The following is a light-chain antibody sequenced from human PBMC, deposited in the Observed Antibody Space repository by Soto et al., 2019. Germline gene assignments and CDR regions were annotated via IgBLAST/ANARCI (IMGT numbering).Light chain of an antibody. CDR2: GAS. J-gene: IGKJ3*01. CDR3: HHYGRSPIFT. CDR1: QSVASNH. Sequence: EVMLTQSPGTLSLSVGERATLSCRASQSVASNHLAWYQQKPGQAPRLLIYGASTRAAGIPDRFSGSGSGTDFTLTISRLEPEDFGVFFCHHYGRSPIFTFGPGTTVDMK. V-gene: IGKV3-20*01.